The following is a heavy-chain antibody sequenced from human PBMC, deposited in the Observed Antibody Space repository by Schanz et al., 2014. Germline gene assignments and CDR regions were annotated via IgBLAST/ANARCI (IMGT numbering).Heavy chain of an antibody. CDR1: GYTFAMYD. D-gene: IGHD5-12*01. CDR2: INTNTANP. Sequence: QVQLVQSGSELKKPGASVKVSCKASGYTFAMYDMNWVRQAPGQGLEWMGWINTNTANPTYAQGFTGRFVYTLDASFTTAYLEISSLKAEYTAVYYCARGYSGYSHFDYWGQGALVTVSS. CDR3: ARGYSGYSHFDY. V-gene: IGHV7-4-1*02. J-gene: IGHJ4*02.